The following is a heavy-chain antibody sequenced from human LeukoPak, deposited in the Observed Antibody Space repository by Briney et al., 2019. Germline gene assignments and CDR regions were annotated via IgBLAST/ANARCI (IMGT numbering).Heavy chain of an antibody. V-gene: IGHV3-23*01. Sequence: GGSLRLSCAASGFTFSSYAMSWVRQAPGKGLEWVSAISGSGGSTYYADSVKGRFTIPRDNSKNTLYLQMNSLRAEDTAVYYCAKANTYYYDSSGYYRPYDAFDIWGQGTMVTVSS. J-gene: IGHJ3*02. CDR1: GFTFSSYA. D-gene: IGHD3-22*01. CDR2: ISGSGGST. CDR3: AKANTYYYDSSGYYRPYDAFDI.